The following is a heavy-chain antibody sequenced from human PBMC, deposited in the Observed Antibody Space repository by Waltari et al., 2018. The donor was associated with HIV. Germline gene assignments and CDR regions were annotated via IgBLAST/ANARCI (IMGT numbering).Heavy chain of an antibody. CDR2: ISAYNGNT. D-gene: IGHD2-2*01. J-gene: IGHJ3*01. Sequence: QVQLVQSGAEVKKPGASVKVSCKAAGYSFTSNGFSWVRQATGQGLEWMGWISAYNGNTNYAQKFQGRVTMTTDTSTSTAYMELRSLRSDDTAVYYCARDCSSIICSPFWEPPNSFDLWGQGTMVTVSS. V-gene: IGHV1-18*01. CDR3: ARDCSSIICSPFWEPPNSFDL. CDR1: GYSFTSNG.